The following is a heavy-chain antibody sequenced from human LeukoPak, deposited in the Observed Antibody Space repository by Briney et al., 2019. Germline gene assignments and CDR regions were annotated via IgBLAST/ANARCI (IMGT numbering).Heavy chain of an antibody. J-gene: IGHJ4*02. D-gene: IGHD5-12*01. Sequence: ASVKVSCKASGGTFSSYAISWVRQAPGQGLEWMGGIIPIFGTANYAQKFQGRVTITADESTSTAYMELSSLRSEDTAVYYCARERWIVATTTPYYFDYWGQGTLVTVSS. CDR1: GGTFSSYA. CDR3: ARERWIVATTTPYYFDY. V-gene: IGHV1-69*13. CDR2: IIPIFGTA.